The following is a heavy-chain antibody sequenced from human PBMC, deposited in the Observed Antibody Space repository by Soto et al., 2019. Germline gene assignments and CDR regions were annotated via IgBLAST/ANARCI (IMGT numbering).Heavy chain of an antibody. CDR1: GFTFSSYA. V-gene: IGHV3-23*01. CDR3: AKCRGAIVVVPAAAPDY. Sequence: GGSLRLSCAASGFTFSSYARSWVRQAPGKGLEWVSAISGSGGSTYSGDSKKGRFTISRDNSKNTLYLQMNILRAEDTAVYYCAKCRGAIVVVPAAAPDYWGQGTLVTVSS. D-gene: IGHD2-2*01. J-gene: IGHJ4*02. CDR2: ISGSGGST.